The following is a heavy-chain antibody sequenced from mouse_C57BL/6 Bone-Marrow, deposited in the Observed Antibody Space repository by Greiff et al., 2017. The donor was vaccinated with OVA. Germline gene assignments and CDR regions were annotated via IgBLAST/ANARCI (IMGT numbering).Heavy chain of an antibody. D-gene: IGHD1-1*01. Sequence: LVESGPELVKPGASVKISCKASGYSFTDYNMNWVKQSNGKSLEWIGVINPNYGTTSYNQQLKGKDTLTVDQSSSTASMQLNSLTSYDSAVYYCASGNYYGSSYWYFYVWGTGTTVTVSS. V-gene: IGHV1-39*01. CDR2: INPNYGTT. CDR1: GYSFTDYN. J-gene: IGHJ1*03. CDR3: ASGNYYGSSYWYFYV.